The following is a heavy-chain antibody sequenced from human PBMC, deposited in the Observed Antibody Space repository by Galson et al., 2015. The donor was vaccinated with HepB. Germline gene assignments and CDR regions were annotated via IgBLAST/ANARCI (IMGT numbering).Heavy chain of an antibody. V-gene: IGHV3-53*01. CDR2: IYSGGTT. Sequence: SLRLSCAASGFTVSSNYMSWVRQAPGKGLEWVSLIYSGGTTYYADSVKGRFTISRDNSKNTLYLQMNSLRAEDTAVYYCARDYYDSSGSYHFLYFDLWGRGTLVTVSS. CDR3: ARDYYDSSGSYHFLYFDL. D-gene: IGHD3-22*01. CDR1: GFTVSSNY. J-gene: IGHJ2*01.